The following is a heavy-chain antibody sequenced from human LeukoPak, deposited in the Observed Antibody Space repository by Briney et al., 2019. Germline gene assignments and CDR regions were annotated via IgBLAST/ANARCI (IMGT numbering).Heavy chain of an antibody. V-gene: IGHV3-21*01. D-gene: IGHD2-2*01. J-gene: IGHJ3*02. CDR2: IISRGRFI. CDR3: ARDLRYCSSASCSENGAFDI. CDR1: GFTFRSYS. Sequence: PGGSLRLSCGAPGFTFRSYSMNGGGQGPGEGLEGVSSIISRGRFIYYADSVKGRFTISRDNARNSLFLQMNSLRAEDTAVYYCARDLRYCSSASCSENGAFDIWGQGTMLTVSS.